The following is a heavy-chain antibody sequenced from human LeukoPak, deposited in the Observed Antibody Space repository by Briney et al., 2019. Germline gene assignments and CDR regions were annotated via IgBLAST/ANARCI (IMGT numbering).Heavy chain of an antibody. CDR3: AREYDLVTGLDY. Sequence: GGSLRLSCAASGFTFSSYAMTWVRQAPGKGLEWVTFISYEGTIKRYADSVKGRFTISRDNSKNTLYLQMSSLRVDDTALYYCAREYDLVTGLDYWGQGTLVTVSS. CDR2: ISYEGTIK. J-gene: IGHJ4*02. V-gene: IGHV3-30*04. D-gene: IGHD3-9*01. CDR1: GFTFSSYA.